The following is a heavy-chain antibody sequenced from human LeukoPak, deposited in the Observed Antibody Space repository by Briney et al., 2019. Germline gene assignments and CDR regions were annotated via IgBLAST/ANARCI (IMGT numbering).Heavy chain of an antibody. CDR2: IYYSGST. J-gene: IGHJ4*02. V-gene: IGHV4-59*08. CDR3: AIRVADFDY. D-gene: IGHD2-15*01. Sequence: SETLSLTCTVSGGSISSYYWSWIRQPPGKGLEWIGHIYYSGSTNYNPSLKSRVTISVDTSKNQFSLKLSSVTAADTAVYYCAIRVADFDYWGQGTLVTVSS. CDR1: GGSISSYY.